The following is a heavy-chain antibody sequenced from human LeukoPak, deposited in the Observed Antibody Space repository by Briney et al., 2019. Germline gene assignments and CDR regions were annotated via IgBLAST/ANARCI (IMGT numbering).Heavy chain of an antibody. CDR1: GGSISSYY. J-gene: IGHJ4*02. D-gene: IGHD1-26*01. V-gene: IGHV4-59*01. CDR2: IYYSGST. CDR3: ARDLNQVGARGGFDY. Sequence: SETLSLTCTVSGGSISSYYWSWIRQPPGKGLEWIGYIYYSGSTNYNPSLKSRVTISVDTSKNQFSLKLSSVTAADTAVYYCARDLNQVGARGGFDYWGQGTLVTVSS.